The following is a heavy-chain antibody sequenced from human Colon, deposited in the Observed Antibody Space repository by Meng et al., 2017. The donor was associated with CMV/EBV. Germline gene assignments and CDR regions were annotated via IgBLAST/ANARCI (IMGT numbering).Heavy chain of an antibody. CDR3: ARGRPYSLRYFDWLLLDFDY. D-gene: IGHD3-9*01. V-gene: IGHV4-4*02. CDR2: IYHSGST. Sequence: QVQSQGQGPGLVKPSGTLSLTCAVSGGSISSSNWWSWVRQPPGKGLEWIGEIYHSGSTNYNPSLKSRVTISVDKSKNQFSLKLSSVTAADTAVYYCARGRPYSLRYFDWLLLDFDYWGQGTLVTVSS. J-gene: IGHJ4*02. CDR1: GGSISSSNW.